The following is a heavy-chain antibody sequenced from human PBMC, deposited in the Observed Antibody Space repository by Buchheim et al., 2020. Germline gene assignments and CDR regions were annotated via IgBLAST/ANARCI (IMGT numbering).Heavy chain of an antibody. D-gene: IGHD6-19*01. CDR2: IKTKTDGGTT. V-gene: IGHV3-15*01. CDR3: YKELGGSGWLNY. J-gene: IGHJ4*02. Sequence: EVQLVESGGSLVKPGGSLSLSCAASGFNFSKAWVSWVRQAPGKGLEWVGRIKTKTDGGTTDYAAPVKGRFSISRDDSKDRLYLQMSTLKTKDTAVYLCYKELGGSGWLNYWGQGPL. CDR1: GFNFSKAW.